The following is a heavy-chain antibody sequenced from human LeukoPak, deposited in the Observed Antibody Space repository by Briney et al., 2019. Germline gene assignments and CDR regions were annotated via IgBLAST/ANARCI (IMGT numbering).Heavy chain of an antibody. V-gene: IGHV3-23*01. CDR3: ARDRRGLPYCGGDCLGGYYGMDV. Sequence: GGSLRLSCAASGFTLSKFDMYWVRQAPGKGLECVSVISRSGSGDNTYYADSVKGRFTISRDNSKNTLYLQMGSLRAEDMAVYYCARDRRGLPYCGGDCLGGYYGMDVWGQGTTVTVSS. D-gene: IGHD2-21*02. J-gene: IGHJ6*02. CDR2: ISRSGSGDNT. CDR1: GFTLSKFD.